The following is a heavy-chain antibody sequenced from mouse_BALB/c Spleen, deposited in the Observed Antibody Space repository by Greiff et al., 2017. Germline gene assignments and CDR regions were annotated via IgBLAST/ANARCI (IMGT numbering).Heavy chain of an antibody. V-gene: IGHV5-4*02. CDR1: GFTFSDYY. J-gene: IGHJ2*01. CDR3: ARGGWDVMADY. CDR2: ISDGGSYT. Sequence: EVHLVESGGGLVKPGGSLKLSCAASGFTFSDYYMYWVRQTPEKRLEWVATISDGGSYTYYPDSVKGRFTISRDNAKNNLYLQMSSLKSEDTAMYYCARGGWDVMADYWGQGTTLTVSS. D-gene: IGHD4-1*01.